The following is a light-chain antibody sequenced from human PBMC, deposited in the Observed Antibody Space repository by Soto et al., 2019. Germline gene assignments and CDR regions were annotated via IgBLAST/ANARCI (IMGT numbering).Light chain of an antibody. CDR3: QQYNNFSPLT. Sequence: DIQLTQSPSSLSASVGDRVTITCQASQEISNYLNWYEQKPGKAPNLLIFDASKLKTGVPSRFSGRGSGTVFTFTISSLQPEDVATYFCQQYNNFSPLTFGGGTNVEIK. CDR1: QEISNY. CDR2: DAS. V-gene: IGKV1-33*01. J-gene: IGKJ4*01.